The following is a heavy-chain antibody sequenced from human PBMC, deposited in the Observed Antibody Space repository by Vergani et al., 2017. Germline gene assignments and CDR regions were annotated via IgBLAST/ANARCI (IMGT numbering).Heavy chain of an antibody. J-gene: IGHJ6*02. CDR2: IKSKTDGGTT. Sequence: EVQLVESGGGLVKPGGSLSLSCAASGFTFSNAWMSWVRQAPGKGLEWVGRIKSKTDGGTTDYAAPVKGRFTISRDDSKNTLYLQMNSLKTEDTAVYYCARAQPLLYGDYGFNGMDVWGQGTTVTVSS. CDR3: ARAQPLLYGDYGFNGMDV. D-gene: IGHD4-17*01. CDR1: GFTFSNAW. V-gene: IGHV3-15*01.